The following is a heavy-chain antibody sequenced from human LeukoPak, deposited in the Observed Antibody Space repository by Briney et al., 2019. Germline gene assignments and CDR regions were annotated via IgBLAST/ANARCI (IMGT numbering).Heavy chain of an antibody. J-gene: IGHJ4*02. V-gene: IGHV1-2*02. CDR3: ARDFGDQNEFDY. D-gene: IGHD3-16*01. Sequence: ASVKVSCKASGYTFTSYGISWVRQAPGQGLEWMGWINPNSGGTNYAQKFQGRVTMTRDTSISTAYMELSRLRSDDTAVYYCARDFGDQNEFDYWGQGALVTVSS. CDR2: INPNSGGT. CDR1: GYTFTSYG.